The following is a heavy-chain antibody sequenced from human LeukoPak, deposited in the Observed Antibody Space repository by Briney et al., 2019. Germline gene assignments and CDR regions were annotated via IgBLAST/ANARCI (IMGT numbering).Heavy chain of an antibody. V-gene: IGHV5-51*01. CDR1: GYSFTSYW. D-gene: IGHD2-2*01. Sequence: GESLKISCKGSGYSFTSYWIGWVRQMPGKGLEWMRIIYPGDSDTRYSPSFQGHVTISADKSISTAYLQWSSLKASDTAMYYCARHGDCSSTSCLKAGFDPWGQGTLVTVSS. CDR3: ARHGDCSSTSCLKAGFDP. CDR2: IYPGDSDT. J-gene: IGHJ5*02.